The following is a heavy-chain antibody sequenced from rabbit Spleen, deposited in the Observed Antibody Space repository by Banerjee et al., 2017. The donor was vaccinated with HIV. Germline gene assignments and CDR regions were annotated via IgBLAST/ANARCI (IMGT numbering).Heavy chain of an antibody. CDR2: IYTGSGST. J-gene: IGHJ4*01. Sequence: QSLEESGGGLVKPGASLTLTCKASGFSFNSGDDMCWVRQAPGKGLEWIACIYTGSGSTWYASWVNGRFTISRTSSTTVTLQMTSLTAADTATYLCARDLAGAIGWNFYLWGPGTLVTVS. V-gene: IGHV1S40*01. D-gene: IGHD4-1*01. CDR1: GFSFNSGDD. CDR3: ARDLAGAIGWNFYL.